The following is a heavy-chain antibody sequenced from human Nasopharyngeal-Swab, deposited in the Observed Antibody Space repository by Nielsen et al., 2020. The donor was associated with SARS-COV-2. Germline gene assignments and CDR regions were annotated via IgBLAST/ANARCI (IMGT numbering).Heavy chain of an antibody. CDR1: GFTFSSYW. V-gene: IGHV3-7*03. D-gene: IGHD5-18*01. CDR3: ARDSRGYSYGYIYFDY. Sequence: GGSLRLSCAASGFTFSSYWMSWVRQAPGKGLEWVANIKQDGSEKYYVDSVKGRFTISRDNAKNSLYLQMNSLGAEDTAVYYCARDSRGYSYGYIYFDYWGQGTLVTVSS. CDR2: IKQDGSEK. J-gene: IGHJ4*02.